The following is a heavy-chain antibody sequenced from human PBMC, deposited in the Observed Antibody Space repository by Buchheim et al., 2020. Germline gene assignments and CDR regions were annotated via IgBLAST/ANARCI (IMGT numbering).Heavy chain of an antibody. CDR2: IDPNSGGT. V-gene: IGHV1-2*02. Sequence: QVQLVQSGAEVKKPGASVKVSCKASGYTFTGYCIHWVRQAPGQGLEWMGWIDPNSGGTNYAQKLQGRVTMTRDTSISTVYMELTGLRSDDTAAYYCAKEYTTSSTMDVWGQGTT. J-gene: IGHJ6*02. D-gene: IGHD6-6*01. CDR3: AKEYTTSSTMDV. CDR1: GYTFTGYC.